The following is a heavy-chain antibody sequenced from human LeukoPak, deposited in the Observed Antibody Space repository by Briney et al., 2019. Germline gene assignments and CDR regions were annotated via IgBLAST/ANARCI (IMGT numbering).Heavy chain of an antibody. D-gene: IGHD3-10*01. V-gene: IGHV4-34*01. Sequence: TSETLSLTCPVYGGSFSGYYWSWIRQPPGKGLEWIGEINRSGSTNYNPSLKSRVTISVDTSKNQFSLKLSSVTAADTAVYYCARGRPTNYYGSGVPFDYWGQGTLVTVSS. CDR3: ARGRPTNYYGSGVPFDY. J-gene: IGHJ4*02. CDR2: INRSGST. CDR1: GGSFSGYY.